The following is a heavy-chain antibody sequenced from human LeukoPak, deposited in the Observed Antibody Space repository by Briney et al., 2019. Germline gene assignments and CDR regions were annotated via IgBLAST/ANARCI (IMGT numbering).Heavy chain of an antibody. CDR3: ARAGAQLRYFDWSITNFDY. CDR2: INSDGSST. V-gene: IGHV3-74*01. Sequence: GSLRLSCAASGFTFSSYWMHWVRQAPGKGLVWVSRINSDGSSTSYADSVKGRFTISRDNAKNTLYLQMNSLRAEDTAVYYCARAGAQLRYFDWSITNFDYWGQGTLVTVSS. CDR1: GFTFSSYW. J-gene: IGHJ4*02. D-gene: IGHD3-9*01.